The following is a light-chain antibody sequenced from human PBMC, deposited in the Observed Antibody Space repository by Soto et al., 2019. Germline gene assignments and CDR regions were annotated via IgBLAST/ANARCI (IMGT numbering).Light chain of an antibody. J-gene: IGKJ1*01. V-gene: IGKV3-20*01. CDR3: QHYVTSLTT. CDR1: QTVTSNY. Sequence: EIALTQSPVTLSLSPGARAALSGVASQTVTSNYLAWYQQKPGQAPRLLIFGASIRVTGIPDRFIGSGSGTDFTLTISRLEPEDFAVYYCQHYVTSLTTFGQGTKVDIK. CDR2: GAS.